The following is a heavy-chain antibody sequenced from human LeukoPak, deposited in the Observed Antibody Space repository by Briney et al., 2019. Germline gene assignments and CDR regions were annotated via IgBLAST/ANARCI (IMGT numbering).Heavy chain of an antibody. CDR1: GYTFGQYG. V-gene: IGHV1-18*01. CDR3: ARDAGTDSSSPLDY. D-gene: IGHD6-6*01. Sequence: ASVKVSCKAPGYTFGQYGISWVRQAPGQGLEWMGWISAYNGNTNYAQKFQGRVTMTRDMSTSTVYMELSSLRSEDTAVYYCARDAGTDSSSPLDYWGQGTLVTVSS. J-gene: IGHJ4*02. CDR2: ISAYNGNT.